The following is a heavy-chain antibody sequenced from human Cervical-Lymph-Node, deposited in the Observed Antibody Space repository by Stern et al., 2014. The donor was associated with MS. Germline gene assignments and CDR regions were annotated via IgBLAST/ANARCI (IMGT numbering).Heavy chain of an antibody. J-gene: IGHJ4*02. V-gene: IGHV3-15*01. D-gene: IGHD2-2*01. CDR2: IKSKSAGETT. CDR1: GSTFRNAW. Sequence: EMQLVESGGGFVKPGESLRLSCAASGSTFRNAWINWVRQTPGKGLEWVGRIKSKSAGETTDYAAPVKGRFTISRDDSNNTLYLQMNSLKTEDTAVYYCTTDLVYADYWGQGTLVTVSS. CDR3: TTDLVYADY.